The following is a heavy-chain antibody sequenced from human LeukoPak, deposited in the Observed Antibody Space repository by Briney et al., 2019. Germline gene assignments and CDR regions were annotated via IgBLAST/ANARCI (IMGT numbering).Heavy chain of an antibody. D-gene: IGHD1-26*01. CDR1: GFTFSGSA. CDR3: TRDSGSYFH. J-gene: IGHJ4*02. Sequence: GGSLRLSCAASGFTFSGSAMHWVRQASGKGLEWVGRIRSKANSYATAYAASVKGRFTISKDDSKNTAYLQMNSLKTEDTAVYYCTRDSGSYFHWGQGTLVTVSS. V-gene: IGHV3-73*01. CDR2: IRSKANSYAT.